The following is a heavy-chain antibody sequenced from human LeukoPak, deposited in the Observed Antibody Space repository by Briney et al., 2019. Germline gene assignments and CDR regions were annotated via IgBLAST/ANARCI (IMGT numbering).Heavy chain of an antibody. CDR2: INPNSGGT. CDR3: ARDFNIPFLVRGAHNWFDH. D-gene: IGHD3-10*01. Sequence: ASVKVSCKASGYTFTGYYMHWVRQAPGQGLEWMGWINPNSGGTNYAQKFQGRVTMTRDTSISTAYMELSRLRSDDTAVYYCARDFNIPFLVRGAHNWFDHWGQGTLVTVSS. V-gene: IGHV1-2*02. J-gene: IGHJ5*02. CDR1: GYTFTGYY.